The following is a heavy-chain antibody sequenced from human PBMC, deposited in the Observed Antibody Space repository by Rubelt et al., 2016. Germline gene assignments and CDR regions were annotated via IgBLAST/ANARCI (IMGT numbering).Heavy chain of an antibody. CDR1: S. CDR3: ARGAQYYDFWSGYSPNWFDP. CDR2: FDPEDGET. Sequence: SMHWVRQAPGKGLEWMGGFDPEDGETIYAQKFQGRVSMTEDTSTDTAYMELSSLRSEDTAVYYCARGAQYYDFWSGYSPNWFDPWGQGTLVTVSS. V-gene: IGHV1-24*01. D-gene: IGHD3-3*01. J-gene: IGHJ5*02.